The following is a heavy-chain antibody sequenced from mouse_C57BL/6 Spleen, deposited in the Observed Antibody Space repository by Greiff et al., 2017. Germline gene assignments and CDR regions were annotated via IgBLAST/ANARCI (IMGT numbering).Heavy chain of an antibody. CDR3: ARPYDGYLAWFAY. J-gene: IGHJ3*01. CDR2: INPNNGGT. D-gene: IGHD2-3*01. Sequence: EVKLMESGPELVKPGASVKMSCKASGYTFTDYNMHWVKQSHGKSLEWIGYINPNNGGTSYNQKFKGKATLTVNKSSSTAYMELRSLTSEDSAVYYCARPYDGYLAWFAYWGQGTLVTVSA. V-gene: IGHV1-22*01. CDR1: GYTFTDYN.